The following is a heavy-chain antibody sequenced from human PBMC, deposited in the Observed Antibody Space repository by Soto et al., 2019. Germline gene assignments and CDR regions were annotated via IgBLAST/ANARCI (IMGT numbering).Heavy chain of an antibody. J-gene: IGHJ5*02. V-gene: IGHV1-69*04. CDR2: IIPILGIA. CDR3: AREQTYYDILTRRGFAP. CDR1: GGTFSSYT. Sequence: SVKVSCKASGGTFSSYTISWVRQSPGQGLEWMGRIIPILGIANYAQKFQGRVTITADKSTSTAYMELSSLRSEDTAVYYCAREQTYYDILTRRGFAPWGQGTLVTVSS. D-gene: IGHD3-9*01.